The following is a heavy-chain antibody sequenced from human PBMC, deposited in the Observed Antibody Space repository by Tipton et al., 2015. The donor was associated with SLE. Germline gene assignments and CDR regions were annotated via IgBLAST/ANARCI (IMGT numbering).Heavy chain of an antibody. J-gene: IGHJ4*02. CDR1: GFTFSSYS. CDR3: VRGGDFDPLWDY. CDR2: VSSGSYTR. V-gene: IGHV3-48*01. D-gene: IGHD2-21*02. Sequence: SLRLSCAASGFTFSSYSMNWVRQAPGKGLEWVSYVSSGSYTRHYADSVKGRFTISRHNANNSVYLQMNSVRAEDTGVYYCVRGGDFDPLWDYWGQGTLVTVSP.